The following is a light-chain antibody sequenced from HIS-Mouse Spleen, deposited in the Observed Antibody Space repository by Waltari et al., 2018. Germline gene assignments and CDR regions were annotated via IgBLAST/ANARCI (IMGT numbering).Light chain of an antibody. Sequence: QSALTQPASVSGSPGQSITISCTGTSSDVGSYNLVSWYQQHPGKAPKLMIYEGSKRPSGVSIRFSGSKSGNTASLTISGLQAEDEADYYCCSYAGSREVFGTGTKVTVL. CDR3: CSYAGSREV. CDR2: EGS. J-gene: IGLJ1*01. CDR1: SSDVGSYNL. V-gene: IGLV2-23*01.